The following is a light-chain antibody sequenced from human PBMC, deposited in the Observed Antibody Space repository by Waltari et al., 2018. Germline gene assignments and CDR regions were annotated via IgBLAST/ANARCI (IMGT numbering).Light chain of an antibody. CDR2: GNS. V-gene: IGLV1-40*01. CDR1: SSNIGAGYD. CDR3: QSYDSSLSGSGV. Sequence: QSVLTQPPSVSGAPGQRVTISCPWSSSNIGAGYDVHWSQQLPGTAPKLLIYGNSNRPSGVPDRFSGSKSGTSASLAITGLQAEDEADYYCQSYDSSLSGSGVFGGGTKLTVL. J-gene: IGLJ3*02.